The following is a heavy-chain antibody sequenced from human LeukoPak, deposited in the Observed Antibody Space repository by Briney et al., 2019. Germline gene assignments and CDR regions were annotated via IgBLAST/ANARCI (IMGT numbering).Heavy chain of an antibody. CDR1: GGSISNYF. Sequence: SETLSLTCTVSGGSISNYFWDWIRQPPGKGLEWIGYTFYSGSTDYNPSLKSRVTISLVTSKNQFSLNLTSVTAADTAVYYCARHAPGDAYNPYDYWGQGTLVTVSS. CDR2: TFYSGST. CDR3: ARHAPGDAYNPYDY. D-gene: IGHD5-24*01. J-gene: IGHJ4*02. V-gene: IGHV4-59*08.